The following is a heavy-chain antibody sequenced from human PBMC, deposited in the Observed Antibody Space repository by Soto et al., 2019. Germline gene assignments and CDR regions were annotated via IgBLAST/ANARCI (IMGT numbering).Heavy chain of an antibody. J-gene: IGHJ4*02. CDR2: INHSGST. Sequence: QVQLQQWGAGLLKPSETLSLTCAVYGGPFSGYYWTWIRQPPGTGLEWIGEINHSGSTNYNPSLKSRVTISVDTSKNQFSLKLTSVTAADTAVYYCARDKITGLFDYWCQGTLVTVSS. CDR1: GGPFSGYY. CDR3: ARDKITGLFDY. D-gene: IGHD2-8*02. V-gene: IGHV4-34*01.